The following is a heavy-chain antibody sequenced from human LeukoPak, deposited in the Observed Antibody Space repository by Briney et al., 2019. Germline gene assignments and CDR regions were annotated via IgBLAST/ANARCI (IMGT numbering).Heavy chain of an antibody. CDR3: ARDRPHNWFDP. CDR2: INPNSGGT. Sequence: ASVKVSCKASGYTFIDYYMQWVRQAPGQGLEWMGLINPNSGGTNYAQKFQGRVTMTRDTSISTAYMELTRLTSDDTAVYYCARDRPHNWFDPWGQGTLVTVSS. V-gene: IGHV1-2*02. J-gene: IGHJ5*02. CDR1: GYTFIDYY.